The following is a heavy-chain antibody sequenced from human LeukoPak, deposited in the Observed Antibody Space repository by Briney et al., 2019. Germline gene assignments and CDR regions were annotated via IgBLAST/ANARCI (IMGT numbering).Heavy chain of an antibody. V-gene: IGHV4-59*01. Sequence: SGTLSLTCTVSGDSLNSDYWNWLRQPPGKGLEWIGYIYHTGSTNYNPSLRSRVTISVDTSKKHFSLKLTSVTAADTAIYYCARVGGKTTINNAAFEIWGQGTMVTVSS. CDR2: IYHTGST. D-gene: IGHD5-24*01. J-gene: IGHJ3*02. CDR1: GDSLNSDY. CDR3: ARVGGKTTINNAAFEI.